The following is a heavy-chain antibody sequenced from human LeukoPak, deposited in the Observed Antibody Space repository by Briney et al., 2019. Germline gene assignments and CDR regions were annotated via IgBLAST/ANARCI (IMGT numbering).Heavy chain of an antibody. CDR2: IYYSGGT. Sequence: PSETLSLTCTVSGGSISGYYWSWIRQPPGKGLEWIGYIYYSGGTNYNPSLKSRVTISVDTSENQFSLKLSSVTAADTAVYYCARHQDTAMAYWGQGTLVTVSS. J-gene: IGHJ4*02. D-gene: IGHD5-18*01. CDR1: GGSISGYY. CDR3: ARHQDTAMAY. V-gene: IGHV4-59*08.